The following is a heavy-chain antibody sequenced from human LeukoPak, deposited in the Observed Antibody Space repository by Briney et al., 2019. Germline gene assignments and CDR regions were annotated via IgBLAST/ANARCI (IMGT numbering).Heavy chain of an antibody. CDR1: GGSLSSYY. CDR3: ARGDSSGYYYLYEAAFDI. D-gene: IGHD3-22*01. CDR2: IYYSGST. Sequence: SETLSLTCTVSGGSLSSYYWSWIRQPPGKGLEWIGYIYYSGSTNYNPSLKSRVTISVDTSTNQFSLKLSSVTAADTAVYYCARGDSSGYYYLYEAAFDIWGQGTMVTVSS. V-gene: IGHV4-59*01. J-gene: IGHJ3*02.